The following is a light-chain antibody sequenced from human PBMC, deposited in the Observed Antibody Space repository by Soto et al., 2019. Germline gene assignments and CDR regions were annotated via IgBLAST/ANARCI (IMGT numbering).Light chain of an antibody. CDR3: QQRRNLPLT. J-gene: IGKJ4*01. CDR1: QSVSSN. V-gene: IGKV3-11*01. Sequence: VTQSPSTXSVTQSERAPLSCRVSQSVSSNFAWYQQKPGQAXRXXXYGASNRATGIPARFSGSGSGTEFNLTIIRLAPEDFVVYYCQQRRNLPLTFGRGTQVDI. CDR2: GAS.